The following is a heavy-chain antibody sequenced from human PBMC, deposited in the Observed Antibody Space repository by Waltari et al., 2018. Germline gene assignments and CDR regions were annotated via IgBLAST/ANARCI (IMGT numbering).Heavy chain of an antibody. D-gene: IGHD2-2*02. Sequence: EVQLVESGGGLVQPGGSLRLSCVASGFTFSSYWLHWFRQAPGKGLEWVSRIYTDGSRTSYADSVEGRFTISRDNAKNTLYLQMNSLRAEDTAVYYCAREGGYCSSASCYKYFDYWGQGTLVTVSS. CDR3: AREGGYCSSASCYKYFDY. CDR2: IYTDGSRT. V-gene: IGHV3-74*01. CDR1: GFTFSSYW. J-gene: IGHJ4*02.